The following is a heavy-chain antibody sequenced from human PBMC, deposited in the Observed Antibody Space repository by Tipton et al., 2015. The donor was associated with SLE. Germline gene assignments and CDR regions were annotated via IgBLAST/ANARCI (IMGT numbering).Heavy chain of an antibody. V-gene: IGHV4-39*01. Sequence: TLSLTCTVSGGSISSSSYYWGWIRQPPGKGLEWIGNLYYSGSTYYNPSLKSRVTISVDTSNNQFSLKLSSVTAADTAVYYCARQLGWGDPFAFDCRGQGTLVTVSS. CDR3: ARQLGWGDPFAFDC. CDR1: GGSISSSSYY. D-gene: IGHD2-21*01. CDR2: LYYSGST. J-gene: IGHJ4*02.